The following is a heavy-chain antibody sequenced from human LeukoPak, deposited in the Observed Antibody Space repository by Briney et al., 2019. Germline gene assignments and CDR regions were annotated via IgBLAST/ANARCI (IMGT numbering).Heavy chain of an antibody. CDR1: GFTFSSYA. CDR3: AKDPYYDILTPLWFDP. CDR2: ISYDGSNK. V-gene: IGHV3-30-3*01. D-gene: IGHD3-9*01. J-gene: IGHJ5*02. Sequence: GGSLRLSCAASGFTFSSYAMHWVRQAPGKGLEWVAVISYDGSNKYYADSVKGRFTISRDNSKNTLYLQMNSLRAEDTAVYYCAKDPYYDILTPLWFDPWGQGTLVTVSS.